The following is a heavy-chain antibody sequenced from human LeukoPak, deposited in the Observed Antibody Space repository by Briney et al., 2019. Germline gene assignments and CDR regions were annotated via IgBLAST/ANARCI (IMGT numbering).Heavy chain of an antibody. CDR3: ATYTHWVAGDV. D-gene: IGHD3-16*01. CDR1: GGSISSHY. Sequence: SETLSLTCTVSGGSISSHYWSWIRQPPGKGLEWIGYIYYSGSTNYNPSLKSRVTISVDTSKNQFSLKLSSVTAADTAVYYCATYTHWVAGDVWGQGTTVTVSS. V-gene: IGHV4-59*11. J-gene: IGHJ6*02. CDR2: IYYSGST.